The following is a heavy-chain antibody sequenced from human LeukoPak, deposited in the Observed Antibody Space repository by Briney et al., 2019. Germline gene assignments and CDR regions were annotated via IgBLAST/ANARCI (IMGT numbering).Heavy chain of an antibody. CDR2: INHSGST. D-gene: IGHD2-2*02. CDR1: GGSFSGYY. V-gene: IGHV4-34*01. J-gene: IGHJ3*02. Sequence: SETLSLTCAVYGGSFSGYYWSWIRQPPGKGLEWIGEINHSGSTNYNPSLKSRVTISVDTSKNQFSLKLSSVTAADTAVYYCAGGPGDYCSSTSCYTRDAFDIWGQGTMVTVSS. CDR3: AGGPGDYCSSTSCYTRDAFDI.